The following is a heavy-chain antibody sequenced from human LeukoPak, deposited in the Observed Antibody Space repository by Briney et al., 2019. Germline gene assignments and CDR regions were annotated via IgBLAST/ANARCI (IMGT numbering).Heavy chain of an antibody. CDR1: GYTFTGYY. Sequence: ASVKVSCKASGYTFTGYYMHWVRQAPGQGLEWMGWINPNSGDTNYAQKFQGRVTMTRDTSLSTAYMELSRLRSDDTAVYYCARLLTNYYAFDIWGQGTMVTVSS. J-gene: IGHJ3*02. D-gene: IGHD4/OR15-4a*01. V-gene: IGHV1-2*02. CDR3: ARLLTNYYAFDI. CDR2: INPNSGDT.